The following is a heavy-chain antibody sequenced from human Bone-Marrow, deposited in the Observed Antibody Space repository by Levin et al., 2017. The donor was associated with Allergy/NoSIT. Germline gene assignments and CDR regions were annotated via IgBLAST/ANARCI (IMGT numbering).Heavy chain of an antibody. D-gene: IGHD2-2*01. CDR3: ARETAFLKNTREYYYYDGMDV. J-gene: IGHJ6*02. CDR2: ISYDGSNK. V-gene: IGHV3-30-3*01. Sequence: PGGSLRLSCAASGFTFSSYAMHWVRQAPGKGLEWVAVISYDGSNKYYADSVKGRFTISRDNSKNTLYLQMNSLRAEDTAVYYCARETAFLKNTREYYYYDGMDVWGQGTTVTVSS. CDR1: GFTFSSYA.